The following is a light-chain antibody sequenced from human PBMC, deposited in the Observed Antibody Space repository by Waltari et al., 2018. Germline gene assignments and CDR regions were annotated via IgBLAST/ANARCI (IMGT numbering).Light chain of an antibody. CDR1: SSNIGAGHD. J-gene: IGLJ3*02. V-gene: IGLV1-40*01. CDR3: QSFDSNVRGGVV. Sequence: QSILTQPTSVSGAPGQRVTISCTGSSSNIGAGHDVHWYQAFPGTAPKLLTYGNTIRPSVVPDRFPGSKSGSSASLAINGLQAEDEADYYCQSFDSNVRGGVVFGGGTKVTVL. CDR2: GNT.